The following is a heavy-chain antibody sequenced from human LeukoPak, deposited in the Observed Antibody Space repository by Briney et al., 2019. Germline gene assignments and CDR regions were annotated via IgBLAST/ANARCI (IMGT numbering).Heavy chain of an antibody. V-gene: IGHV4-31*03. Sequence: SQTLSLTCTVSGGSISSGGYYWSWIRQHPGKGLEWIGYIYYSGSTYYNPSLKSRVTISVDTSKNQFSLKLSSVTAADTAVYYCARENRGSSWQFDYWGQGTLVTVSS. CDR1: GGSISSGGYY. D-gene: IGHD6-13*01. CDR2: IYYSGST. CDR3: ARENRGSSWQFDY. J-gene: IGHJ4*02.